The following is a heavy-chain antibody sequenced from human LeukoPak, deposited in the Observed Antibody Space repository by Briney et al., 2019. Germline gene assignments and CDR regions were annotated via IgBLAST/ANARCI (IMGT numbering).Heavy chain of an antibody. D-gene: IGHD3-3*01. CDR1: GFTFSSYG. Sequence: GGSLRLSCAASGFTFSSYGMHWVRQAPGKGLEGVAFIRYDGSNKYYADSVKGRFTISRDNSKNTLYLQMNSLRAEDTAVYYCAKVRFLEWLPNYFDYWGQGTLVTVSS. J-gene: IGHJ4*02. CDR3: AKVRFLEWLPNYFDY. CDR2: IRYDGSNK. V-gene: IGHV3-30*02.